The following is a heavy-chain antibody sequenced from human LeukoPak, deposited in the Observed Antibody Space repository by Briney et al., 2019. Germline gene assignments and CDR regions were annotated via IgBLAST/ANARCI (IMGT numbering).Heavy chain of an antibody. J-gene: IGHJ4*02. D-gene: IGHD1-26*01. CDR3: ARVSGGSYSPV. CDR2: ISSSGSTI. V-gene: IGHV3-48*03. Sequence: GGSLRLSCAASGFTFSSYEMNWVRQAPGKGLEWVSYISSSGSTIYYADSVKGRFTISRDNAKNSLYLQMNSLRAEDTALYYCARVSGGSYSPVWGQGTLVTVSS. CDR1: GFTFSSYE.